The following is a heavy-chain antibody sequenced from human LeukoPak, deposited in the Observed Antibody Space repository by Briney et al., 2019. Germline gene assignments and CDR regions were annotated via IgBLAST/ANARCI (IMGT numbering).Heavy chain of an antibody. CDR1: GYTFTSYG. D-gene: IGHD1-26*01. Sequence: GASVKVSCKASGYTFTSYGISWVRQAPGQGLEWMGWINPNSGGTNYAQKFQGRVTMTRDTSISTAYMELSRLRSDDTAVYYCARDQGEIDYWGQGTLVTVSS. CDR3: ARDQGEIDY. J-gene: IGHJ4*02. V-gene: IGHV1-2*02. CDR2: INPNSGGT.